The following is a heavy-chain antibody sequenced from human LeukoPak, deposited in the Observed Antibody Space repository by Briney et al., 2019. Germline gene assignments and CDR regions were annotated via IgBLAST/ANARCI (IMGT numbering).Heavy chain of an antibody. CDR3: ARGYCSSTSCYLGYYYYYGMDV. D-gene: IGHD2-2*01. V-gene: IGHV4-31*03. Sequence: PSETLSLTCTVSGGSISSGGYHWSWIRQHPGKGLEWIGYIYYSGSTYYNPSLKSRVTISVDTSKNQFSLKLSSVTAADTAVYYCARGYCSSTSCYLGYYYYYGMDVWGQGTTVTVSS. CDR2: IYYSGST. J-gene: IGHJ6*02. CDR1: GGSISSGGYH.